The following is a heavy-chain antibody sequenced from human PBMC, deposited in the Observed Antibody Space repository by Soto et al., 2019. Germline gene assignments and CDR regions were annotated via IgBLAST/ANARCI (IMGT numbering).Heavy chain of an antibody. D-gene: IGHD2-15*01. CDR3: ARDXXXLIVVVVAARGVDAFDI. CDR1: GYTFTSYG. J-gene: IGHJ3*02. CDR2: ISAYNGNT. V-gene: IGHV1-18*01. Sequence: QVQLVQSGAEVKKPGASVKVSCKASGYTFTSYGISWVRQAPGQGLEWMGWISAYNGNTNYAQKLQGRGNMTTDTSTSTAYMELRSLRSADTAVYYCARDXXXLIVVVVAARGVDAFDIWGQGTMVTV.